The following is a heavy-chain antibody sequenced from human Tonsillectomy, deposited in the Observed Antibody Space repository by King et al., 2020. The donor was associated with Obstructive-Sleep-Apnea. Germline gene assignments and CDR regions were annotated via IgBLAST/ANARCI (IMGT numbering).Heavy chain of an antibody. CDR1: GFTFSSYG. CDR3: AKAWTVTTLQCACDY. CDR2: ISYDGYKE. Sequence: VQLVESGGGVVQPGRSLRLSCAASGFTFSSYGMHVVRQAPGKGLEWGSVISYDGYKEFYADSVKGRFTISRDSSRNTLYLQMNSLRPEDTAVYYCAKAWTVTTLQCACDYWGQGTLVTVSS. V-gene: IGHV3-30*18. D-gene: IGHD4-17*01. J-gene: IGHJ4*02.